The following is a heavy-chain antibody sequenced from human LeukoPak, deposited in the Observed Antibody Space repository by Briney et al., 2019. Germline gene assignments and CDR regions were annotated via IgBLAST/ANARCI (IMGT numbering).Heavy chain of an antibody. Sequence: PGGSLRLSCAASGFTFSSYAMSWVRQAPGKGLEWVSAISGSGGSTYYADSVKGRFTISRDNSKNTLYLQMNSLRAEDTAVYYCAKMYYYDSSGYYLITPSFDYWGQGTLVTVSS. J-gene: IGHJ4*02. CDR3: AKMYYYDSSGYYLITPSFDY. D-gene: IGHD3-22*01. CDR2: ISGSGGST. CDR1: GFTFSSYA. V-gene: IGHV3-23*01.